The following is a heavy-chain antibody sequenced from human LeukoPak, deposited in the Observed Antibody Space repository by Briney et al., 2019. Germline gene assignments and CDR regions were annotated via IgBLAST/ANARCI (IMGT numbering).Heavy chain of an antibody. Sequence: SETLSLTCAVYGGSFSGYYWSWIRQPPGKGLEWIGEINHSGSTNYNPSLKSRVTISVDTSKNQFSLKLSSVTAAGTAVYYCARGSLAAAGYYFDYWGQGTLVTVSS. CDR3: ARGSLAAAGYYFDY. CDR1: GGSFSGYY. CDR2: INHSGST. J-gene: IGHJ4*02. D-gene: IGHD6-13*01. V-gene: IGHV4-34*01.